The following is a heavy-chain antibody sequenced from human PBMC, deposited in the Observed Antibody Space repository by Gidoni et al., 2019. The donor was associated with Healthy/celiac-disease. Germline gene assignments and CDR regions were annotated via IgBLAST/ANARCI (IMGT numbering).Heavy chain of an antibody. CDR1: GYTFTSYG. CDR3: ARVFRSGYYYSSFDY. J-gene: IGHJ4*02. Sequence: QVQLVQSGAEVKKPGASVKVSCKASGYTFTSYGISWVRQAPGKGLEWMGWSSAYNGNTNYAQKLQGRVTMTTDTSTSTAYMELMSLRSDDTAVYYCARVFRSGYYYSSFDYWGQGTLVTVSS. CDR2: SSAYNGNT. V-gene: IGHV1-18*01. D-gene: IGHD3-22*01.